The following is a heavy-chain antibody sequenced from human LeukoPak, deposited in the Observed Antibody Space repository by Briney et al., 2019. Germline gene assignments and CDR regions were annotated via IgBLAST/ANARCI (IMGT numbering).Heavy chain of an antibody. CDR1: GGSISSSSYY. J-gene: IGHJ5*02. CDR3: ARDHYSDGRGRFDP. Sequence: SETLSLTCTVSGGSISSSSYYWGWIRQSPGKGLEWIVSVYFDGGTHYNPSLQRPVTVSIDTSNNQSSLRLSSVTAADTALYYCARDHYSDGRGRFDPWGQGTLVTVSS. D-gene: IGHD2-21*01. V-gene: IGHV4-39*07. CDR2: VYFDGGT.